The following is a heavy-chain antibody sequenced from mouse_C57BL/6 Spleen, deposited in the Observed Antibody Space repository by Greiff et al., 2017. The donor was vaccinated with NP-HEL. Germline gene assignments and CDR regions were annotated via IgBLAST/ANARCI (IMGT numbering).Heavy chain of an antibody. D-gene: IGHD2-2*01. CDR3: ARWATMVTTGAMDY. Sequence: EVQLQQSGPELVKPGASVKISCKASGYSFTDYNMNWVKQSNGKSLEWIGVINPNYGTTSYNQKFKGKATLTVDQSSSTAYMQLNSLTSGDSAVYYCARWATMVTTGAMDYWGQGTSVTVSS. V-gene: IGHV1-39*01. J-gene: IGHJ4*01. CDR2: INPNYGTT. CDR1: GYSFTDYN.